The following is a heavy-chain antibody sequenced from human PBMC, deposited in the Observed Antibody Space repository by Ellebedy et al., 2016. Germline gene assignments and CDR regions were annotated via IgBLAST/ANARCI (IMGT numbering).Heavy chain of an antibody. V-gene: IGHV3-74*03. Sequence: GESLKISCAASGFSFSSHGMHWVRQAPGTGLVGVSQINLDGSAIMHADSVKGRFPISRDDARNKLYLQMDNLRAEDTALYYCSRDNYGSIDHWGQGTLVTVSS. D-gene: IGHD3-16*01. CDR3: SRDNYGSIDH. J-gene: IGHJ4*02. CDR1: GFSFSSHG. CDR2: INLDGSAI.